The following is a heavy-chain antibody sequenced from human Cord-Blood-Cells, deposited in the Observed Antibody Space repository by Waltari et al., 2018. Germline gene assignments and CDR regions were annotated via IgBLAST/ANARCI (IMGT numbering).Heavy chain of an antibody. V-gene: IGHV6-1*01. Sequence: QTLSLTCAISGDSVSSNSAAWHWIRQSPSRGLEWLGRTYYRSKWYNDYAVSVKSRITINPDTSKNQFALQLNSVTPEDTAVYYCARDGNSSSWYTGGYFDYWGQGTLVTVSS. J-gene: IGHJ4*02. CDR1: GDSVSSNSAA. CDR3: ARDGNSSSWYTGGYFDY. D-gene: IGHD6-13*01. CDR2: TYYRSKWYN.